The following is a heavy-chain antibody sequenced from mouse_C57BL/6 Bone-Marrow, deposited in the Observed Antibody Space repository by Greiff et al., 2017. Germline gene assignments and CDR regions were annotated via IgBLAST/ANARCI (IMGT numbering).Heavy chain of an antibody. D-gene: IGHD2-3*01. V-gene: IGHV1-19*01. CDR2: INPYNGGT. Sequence: EVQLVESGPVLVKPGASVKMSCKASGYTFTDYYMNWVKQSHGKSLEWIGVINPYNGGTSYNQKFKGKATLTVDKSSSTAYMELNSLTSEDSAVYYCARWLLRGDYWGQGTSVTVSS. CDR3: ARWLLRGDY. J-gene: IGHJ4*01. CDR1: GYTFTDYY.